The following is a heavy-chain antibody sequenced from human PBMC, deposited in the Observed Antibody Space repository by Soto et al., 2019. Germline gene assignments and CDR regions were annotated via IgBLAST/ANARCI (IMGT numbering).Heavy chain of an antibody. Sequence: SATLSLTCTVSGGSISSYYWSWIRQPPGKGLEWIGYIYYSGSTNYNPSLKSRVTISVDTSKNQFSLKLSSVTAADTAVYYCARASSPGGLWFDPWGQGTLVTVSS. CDR3: ARASSPGGLWFDP. CDR2: IYYSGST. V-gene: IGHV4-59*01. CDR1: GGSISSYY. J-gene: IGHJ5*02.